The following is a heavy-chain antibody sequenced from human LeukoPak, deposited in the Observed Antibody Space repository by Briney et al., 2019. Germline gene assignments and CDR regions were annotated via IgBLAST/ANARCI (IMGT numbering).Heavy chain of an antibody. J-gene: IGHJ5*02. CDR1: GGSFSGYY. CDR2: INHSGST. CDR3: ARRNYVWGSYRYNGWFDP. D-gene: IGHD3-16*02. V-gene: IGHV4-34*01. Sequence: SETLSLTCAVYGGSFSGYYWSWIRQPPGKGLEWIGEINHSGSTNYNPSLKSRVTISINTSKNQFSLKLSSVTAADTAVYYCARRNYVWGSYRYNGWFDPWGQGTLVTVSS.